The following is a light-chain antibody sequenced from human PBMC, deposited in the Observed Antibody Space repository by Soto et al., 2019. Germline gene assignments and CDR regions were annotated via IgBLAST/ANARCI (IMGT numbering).Light chain of an antibody. J-gene: IGKJ4*01. CDR1: QSVSSK. CDR3: QQRNDGLT. Sequence: EIVMTQSPATLSVSPGERATLSCRASQSVSSKLAWYQQKPGQAPRLLIYGGSTRATGIPARFSGSGSGTDFTLTINNLEPEDFAVYFCQQRNDGLTFGGGTKVDIK. CDR2: GGS. V-gene: IGKV3-15*01.